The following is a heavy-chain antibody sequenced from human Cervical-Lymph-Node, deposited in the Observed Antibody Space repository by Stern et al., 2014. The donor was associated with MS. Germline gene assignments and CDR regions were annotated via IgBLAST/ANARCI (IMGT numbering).Heavy chain of an antibody. D-gene: IGHD1-14*01. CDR3: ARQTTAWASDV. V-gene: IGHV5-51*01. CDR2: MYPGDSET. Sequence: EVQLVQSGAELIRPGASLKLSCTGSGFKFSIYWIAWVRQLPGKGLEWMGIMYPGDSETRYGPSFQGQVTMSADKSTSTAYLQWSSLNASDTAMYFCARQTTAWASDVWGQGTLVTVSS. J-gene: IGHJ4*02. CDR1: GFKFSIYW.